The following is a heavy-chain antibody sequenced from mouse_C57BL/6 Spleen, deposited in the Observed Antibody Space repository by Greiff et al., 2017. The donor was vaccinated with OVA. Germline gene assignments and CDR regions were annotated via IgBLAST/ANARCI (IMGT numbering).Heavy chain of an antibody. CDR3: ARYGSSYWYFDV. CDR1: GYSITSGYY. CDR2: ISYDGSN. D-gene: IGHD1-1*01. Sequence: EVKLMESGPGLVKPSQSLSLTCSVTGYSITSGYYWNWIRQFPGNKLEWMGYISYDGSNNYIPSLKNRISITRDPSKNQFFLKLNSVTTEDTATYYCARYGSSYWYFDVWGTGTTVTVSS. J-gene: IGHJ1*03. V-gene: IGHV3-6*01.